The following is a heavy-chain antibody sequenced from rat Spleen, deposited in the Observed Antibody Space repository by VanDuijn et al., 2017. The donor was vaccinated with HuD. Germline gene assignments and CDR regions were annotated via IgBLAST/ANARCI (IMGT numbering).Heavy chain of an antibody. CDR3: ARHGRGERTYYYVMDA. V-gene: IGHV5-7*01. CDR1: GFTFSDYN. Sequence: EVQLVESGGGLVQPGKSLKVSCAASGFTFSDYNMAWVRQAPKKGLEWVATISYDGSNTFYRDSVKGRFTVSRDNAKSTLFLQMDSLRSEDTATYYCARHGRGERTYYYVMDAWGQGASVTVSS. J-gene: IGHJ4*01. CDR2: ISYDGSNT. D-gene: IGHD4-3*01.